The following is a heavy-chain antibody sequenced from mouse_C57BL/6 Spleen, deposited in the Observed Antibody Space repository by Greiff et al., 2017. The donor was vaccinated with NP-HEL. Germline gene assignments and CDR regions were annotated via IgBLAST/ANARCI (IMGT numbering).Heavy chain of an antibody. CDR3: ARGDGSYYAMDY. CDR2: IDPSDSYT. V-gene: IGHV1-59*01. J-gene: IGHJ4*01. D-gene: IGHD2-3*01. CDR1: GYTFTSYW. Sequence: VQLQQPGAELVRPGTSVKLSCKASGYTFTSYWMHWVKQRPGQGLEWIGVIDPSDSYTNYNQKFKGKATLTVDTSSSTAYMQLSSLTSEDSAVYYCARGDGSYYAMDYWGQGTSVTVSS.